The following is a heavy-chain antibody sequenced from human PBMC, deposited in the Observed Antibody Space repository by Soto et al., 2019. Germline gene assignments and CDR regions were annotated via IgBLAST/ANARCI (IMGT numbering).Heavy chain of an antibody. CDR3: ARGEADTAMVATSYYYYYYGMDV. J-gene: IGHJ6*02. Sequence: SETLSLTCTVSGGSISSYYWSWIRQPPGKGLEWIGYIYYSGSTNYNPSLKSRVTISVDTSKNQFSLKLSSVTAADTAVYYCARGEADTAMVATSYYYYYYGMDVWGQGTTVTVSS. CDR2: IYYSGST. D-gene: IGHD5-18*01. CDR1: GGSISSYY. V-gene: IGHV4-59*01.